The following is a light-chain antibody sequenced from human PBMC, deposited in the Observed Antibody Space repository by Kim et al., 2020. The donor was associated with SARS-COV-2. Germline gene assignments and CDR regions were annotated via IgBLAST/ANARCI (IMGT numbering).Light chain of an antibody. CDR2: GAS. CDR1: QSISSN. CDR3: QQYAYWRA. V-gene: IGKV3-15*01. J-gene: IGKJ5*01. Sequence: LSPGERATLSCRASQSISSNLAWYQQKPGQAPRVLIYGASARATGIPARFSGSGSGTEFTLNISNLQSEDFAVYYCQQYAYWRAFGQGTRLEIK.